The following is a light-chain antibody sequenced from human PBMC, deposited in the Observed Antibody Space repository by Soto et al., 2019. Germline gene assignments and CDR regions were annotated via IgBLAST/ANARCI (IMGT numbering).Light chain of an antibody. Sequence: DIQMTQSPSTLSGSVGDRVTITCRASQTISSWLAWYQRKPGKAPKLLIYKASTLKSGVPSRFSGSGSGTEFTLPISSLPPDDFATYYCQHYNSYSEAFGQGTKVDIK. J-gene: IGKJ1*01. CDR3: QHYNSYSEA. CDR2: KAS. V-gene: IGKV1-5*03. CDR1: QTISSW.